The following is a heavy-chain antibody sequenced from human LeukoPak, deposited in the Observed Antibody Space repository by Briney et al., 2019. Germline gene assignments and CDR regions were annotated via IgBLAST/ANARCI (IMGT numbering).Heavy chain of an antibody. D-gene: IGHD2-15*01. CDR2: ISGSGGRT. Sequence: GGSLRLSCAASGFTFSSSALSWVRQAPGKGLEWISGISGSGGRTDYADPVKGRFTISRDNSKNTLYLQMSSLRADDTALYYCAKSPPRCSGGSCYGYWGQGTLVTVSS. CDR3: AKSPPRCSGGSCYGY. V-gene: IGHV3-23*01. J-gene: IGHJ4*02. CDR1: GFTFSSSA.